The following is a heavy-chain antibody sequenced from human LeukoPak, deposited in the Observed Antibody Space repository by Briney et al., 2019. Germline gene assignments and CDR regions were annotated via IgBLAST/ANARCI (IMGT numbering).Heavy chain of an antibody. D-gene: IGHD5-24*01. Sequence: PGGSLRLSCAASGFTFSSYAMHWVRQAQGKGLEWVALISYDGSIKYYADSVKGRFTISRDNSKNTLYLQMNSLRTEDTAVYYCTRDSARRDGYNFDYWGQGTLVTVSS. V-gene: IGHV3-30*04. CDR3: TRDSARRDGYNFDY. CDR2: ISYDGSIK. CDR1: GFTFSSYA. J-gene: IGHJ4*02.